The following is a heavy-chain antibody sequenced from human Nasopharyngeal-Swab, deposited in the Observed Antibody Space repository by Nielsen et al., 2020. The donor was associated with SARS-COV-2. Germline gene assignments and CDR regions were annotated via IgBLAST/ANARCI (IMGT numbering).Heavy chain of an antibody. V-gene: IGHV1-18*01. CDR3: ARDQGFTSSYWFDP. CDR1: GYTFTSYG. CDR2: ISAYNGNP. Sequence: APLKVSCKASGYTFTSYGISWVRQAPGQRLEWMVWISAYNGNPNYAQKLQGRVTMTTDTSTSTAYMELRSLTSDDTAVYYCARDQGFTSSYWFDPWGQGTLVTVSS. J-gene: IGHJ5*02. D-gene: IGHD2-2*01.